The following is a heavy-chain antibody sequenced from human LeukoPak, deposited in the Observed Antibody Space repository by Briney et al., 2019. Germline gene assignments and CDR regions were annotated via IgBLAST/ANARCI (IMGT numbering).Heavy chain of an antibody. CDR2: IKQDGSEK. J-gene: IGHJ4*02. CDR3: ARANYYYDSSGYSY. V-gene: IGHV3-7*03. CDR1: RFTFSNYW. D-gene: IGHD3-22*01. Sequence: GGSLRLSCAASRFTFSNYWMSWVRQAPGKGLEWVAYIKQDGSEKYYVDSVKGRFTISRDNAKNSLYLQMNSLRVEDTAVYYCARANYYYDSSGYSYWGQGTLVTVSS.